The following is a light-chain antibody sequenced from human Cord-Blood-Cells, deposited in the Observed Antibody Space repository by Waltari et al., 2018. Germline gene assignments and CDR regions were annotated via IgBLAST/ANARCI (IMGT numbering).Light chain of an antibody. CDR2: DAS. V-gene: IGKV3-11*01. Sequence: EIVLTHSPATLSLSPGERATLSCRASQSVSSYLAWYQQKPGQAPRLLIYDASNSDTGIPARFSGSGSGTDFTLTISSIAPEDFAVYYCQQRSNWTPPYTFGQGTKLEIK. J-gene: IGKJ2*01. CDR3: QQRSNWTPPYT. CDR1: QSVSSY.